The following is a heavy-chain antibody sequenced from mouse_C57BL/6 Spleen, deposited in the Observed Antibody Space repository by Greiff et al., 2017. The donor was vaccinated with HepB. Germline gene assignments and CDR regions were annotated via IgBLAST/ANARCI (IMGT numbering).Heavy chain of an antibody. CDR3: ARSYEGYFDV. CDR2: IYPGGGYT. V-gene: IGHV1-63*01. CDR1: GYTFTNYW. D-gene: IGHD2-10*02. J-gene: IGHJ1*03. Sequence: VQLQQSGAELVRPGTSVKMSCKASGYTFTNYWIGWAKQRPGHGLEWIGDIYPGGGYTNYNEKFKGKATLTADKSSSTAYMQFSSLTSEDSASYYCARSYEGYFDVWGTGTTVTVAP.